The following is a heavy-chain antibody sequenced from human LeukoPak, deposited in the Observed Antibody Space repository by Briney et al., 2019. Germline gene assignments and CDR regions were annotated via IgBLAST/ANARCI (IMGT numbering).Heavy chain of an antibody. V-gene: IGHV3-21*01. D-gene: IGHD3-9*01. J-gene: IGHJ4*02. CDR2: ISSSSSYI. CDR1: GFTFSSYS. CDR3: ARLPHKLRYFDWNFDY. Sequence: GGSLRLSCAASGFTFSSYSMNWVRQAPGKGLEWVSSISSSSSYIYYADSVKGRFTISRDNAKNSLYLQMNSLRAEDTAVYYCARLPHKLRYFDWNFDYWGQGTLVAVSS.